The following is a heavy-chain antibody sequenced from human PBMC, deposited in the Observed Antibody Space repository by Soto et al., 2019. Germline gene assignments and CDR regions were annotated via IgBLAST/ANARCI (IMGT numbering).Heavy chain of an antibody. Sequence: GSLILSCAASGFTVGSHAMSWVLQAPGKGLEWVSRISGSGDGTYYGDSVKGRFTISRDSSSSTLYLQMDNLRGEDTAVYFCTRSRRSILMVYGFGGMDVWGQGTKVTVS. V-gene: IGHV3-23*01. CDR3: TRSRRSILMVYGFGGMDV. D-gene: IGHD2-8*01. J-gene: IGHJ6*02. CDR1: GFTVGSHA. CDR2: ISGSGDGT.